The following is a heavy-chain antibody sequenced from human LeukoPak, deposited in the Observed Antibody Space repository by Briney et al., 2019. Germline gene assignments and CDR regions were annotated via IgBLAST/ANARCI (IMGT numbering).Heavy chain of an antibody. CDR3: AELGITMIGGV. CDR2: ISSSGSTI. V-gene: IGHV3-48*04. D-gene: IGHD3-10*02. Sequence: GGSLRLSCAASGFTFSNYNMNWVRQAPGKGLEWVSYISSSGSTIYYADSVKGRFTISRDNAKNSLYLQMNSLRAEDTAVYYCAELGITMIGGVWGKGTTVTVSS. J-gene: IGHJ6*04. CDR1: GFTFSNYN.